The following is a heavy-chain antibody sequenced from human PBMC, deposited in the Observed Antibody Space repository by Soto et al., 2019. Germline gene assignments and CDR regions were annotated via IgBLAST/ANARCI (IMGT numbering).Heavy chain of an antibody. J-gene: IGHJ6*02. Sequence: ASVKVSCKASGYTFTGYYMHWVRQAPGQGLEWMGWINPNSGGTNYAQKFQGWVTMTRDTSISTAYMELSRLRSDDTAVYYCARGVSSSWYVNGMDVWGQGTTVTVSS. CDR3: ARGVSSSWYVNGMDV. V-gene: IGHV1-2*04. CDR1: GYTFTGYY. CDR2: INPNSGGT. D-gene: IGHD6-13*01.